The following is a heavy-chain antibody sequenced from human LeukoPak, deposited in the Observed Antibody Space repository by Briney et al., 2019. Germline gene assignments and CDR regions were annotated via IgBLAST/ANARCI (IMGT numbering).Heavy chain of an antibody. CDR1: GGSISSSTYY. D-gene: IGHD3-9*01. J-gene: IGHJ4*02. Sequence: NPSETLSLTCNVSGGSISSSTYYWGWIRQPPGKGLEWIGNIYYSGSTYYNPSLKSRLTISVDTSQGQFSLRLSSVTAADTGLYYCTRGSYDLLTGYSTPGEYWGQGALVTVSS. V-gene: IGHV4-39*01. CDR2: IYYSGST. CDR3: TRGSYDLLTGYSTPGEY.